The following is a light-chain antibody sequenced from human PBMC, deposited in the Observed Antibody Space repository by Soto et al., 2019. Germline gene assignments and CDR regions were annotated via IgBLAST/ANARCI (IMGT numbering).Light chain of an antibody. Sequence: EIVLTQSPATLSLSPGERATLSCRASQSVSSYLAWYQHKPGQAPRLLIYAASNRATGIPARFSGSGSGTDFTLTISRLEPEDFAVYYCLHRYNWPLTFGGGNKVEIK. CDR3: LHRYNWPLT. V-gene: IGKV3-11*01. J-gene: IGKJ4*01. CDR1: QSVSSY. CDR2: AAS.